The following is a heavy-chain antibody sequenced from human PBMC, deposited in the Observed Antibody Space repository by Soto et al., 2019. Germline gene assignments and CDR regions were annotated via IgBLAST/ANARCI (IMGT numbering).Heavy chain of an antibody. D-gene: IGHD4-17*01. CDR1: NGAIINYY. CDR3: AIRLTLATTTGDAFDL. CDR2: IYYSGST. J-gene: IGHJ3*01. V-gene: IGHV4-59*01. Sequence: QVQLQESGPGLVKPSETLSLTCTVSNGAIINYYWSWIRQPPGKGLEWIGCIYYSGSTNYNPYLKGRVTMSVDMSRNQLSLILNSVTAADTAVYYCAIRLTLATTTGDAFDLWGQGTMVTVSS.